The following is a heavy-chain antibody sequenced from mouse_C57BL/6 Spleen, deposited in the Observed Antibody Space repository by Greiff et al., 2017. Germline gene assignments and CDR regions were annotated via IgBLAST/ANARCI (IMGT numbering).Heavy chain of an antibody. J-gene: IGHJ4*01. D-gene: IGHD2-4*01. CDR1: GYTFTSYW. CDR2: IDPSDSET. Sequence: QVQLQQPGAELVRPGSSVKLSCKASGYTFTSYWMHWVKQRPIQGLEWIGNIDPSDSETHYNQKFKDKATLTVDKSSSTAYMQLSSLTSEDAAVYYCARTGYYDYDEGEYYAMDYWGQGTSVTVSS. V-gene: IGHV1-52*01. CDR3: ARTGYYDYDEGEYYAMDY.